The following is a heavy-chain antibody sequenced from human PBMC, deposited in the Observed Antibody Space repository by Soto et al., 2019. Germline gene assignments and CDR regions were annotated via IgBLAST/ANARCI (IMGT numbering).Heavy chain of an antibody. J-gene: IGHJ4*02. CDR2: ISSSSSTI. V-gene: IGHV3-48*02. D-gene: IGHD3-3*01. Sequence: EVQLVESGGGLVQPGGSLRLSCADSGFTFSSYSMNWVRQAPGKGLEWVSYISSSSSTIYYADSVKGRFTISRDNAKNSRYLQMNRLRDEDTAVHYCARDHLLYDFWSRYYPAHNFDYWGQGTLVPVSS. CDR1: GFTFSSYS. CDR3: ARDHLLYDFWSRYYPAHNFDY.